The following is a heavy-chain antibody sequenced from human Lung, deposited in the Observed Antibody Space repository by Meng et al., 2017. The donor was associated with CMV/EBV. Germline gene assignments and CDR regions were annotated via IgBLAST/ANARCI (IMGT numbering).Heavy chain of an antibody. D-gene: IGHD6-6*01. CDR2: VSGGSST. Sequence: GGSLRLXCAASGFTFSSFDMSWVRQAPGKGLEWVSTVSGGSSTYYADSVKGRFTIPRDNSKNTLYLQMNSLRAEDTAVYYCAKVGQGYSSSSDYYYGMDVWGQGTXVTVAS. V-gene: IGHV3-23*03. J-gene: IGHJ6*02. CDR1: GFTFSSFD. CDR3: AKVGQGYSSSSDYYYGMDV.